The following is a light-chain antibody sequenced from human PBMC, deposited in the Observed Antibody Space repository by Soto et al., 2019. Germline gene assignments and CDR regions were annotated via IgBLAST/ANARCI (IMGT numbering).Light chain of an antibody. Sequence: QVTQVPSYLSASVGDSVTITCRASQSIRTWLAWYQQKPGSAPKLLIYKASTLDSGVPSRFSGNGSGTDFALTINNVQPEDCATYYCQQYNSYWTFGLGTKWIS. CDR3: QQYNSYWT. V-gene: IGKV1-5*03. CDR2: KAS. CDR1: QSIRTW. J-gene: IGKJ1*01.